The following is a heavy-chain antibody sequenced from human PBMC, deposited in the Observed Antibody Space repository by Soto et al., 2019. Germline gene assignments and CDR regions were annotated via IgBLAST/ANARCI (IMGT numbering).Heavy chain of an antibody. CDR1: GFTFSSYD. J-gene: IGHJ4*02. D-gene: IGHD6-19*01. CDR3: ARGSIAVATFDY. V-gene: IGHV3-13*01. CDR2: IGTAGDT. Sequence: RLSCAASGFTFSSYDMHWVRQATGKGLEWVSAIGTAGDTYYPGSVKGRFTISRENAKNSLYLQMNSLRAGDTAVYYCARGSIAVATFDYWGQGTLVTVSS.